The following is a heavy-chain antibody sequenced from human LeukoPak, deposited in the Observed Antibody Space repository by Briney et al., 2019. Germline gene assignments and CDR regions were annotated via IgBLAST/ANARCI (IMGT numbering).Heavy chain of an antibody. CDR2: IYYSGST. V-gene: IGHV4-59*12. J-gene: IGHJ3*02. Sequence: PSGTLSLTCTVSGGSISSYYWSWIRQPPGKGLEWIGYIYYSGSTNYNPSLKSRVTISVDTSKNQFSLKLSSVTAADTAVYYCAREIPYCSSTSCYGGAFDIWGQGTMVTVSS. CDR1: GGSISSYY. CDR3: AREIPYCSSTSCYGGAFDI. D-gene: IGHD2-2*01.